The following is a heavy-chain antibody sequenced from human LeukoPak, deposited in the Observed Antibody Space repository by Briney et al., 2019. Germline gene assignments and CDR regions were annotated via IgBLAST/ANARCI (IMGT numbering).Heavy chain of an antibody. CDR3: ARLCSSTSCYVSDAFDI. D-gene: IGHD2-2*01. CDR2: IYPGDSDT. J-gene: IGHJ3*02. CDR1: GYSFTSYW. V-gene: IGHV5-51*01. Sequence: GESLKISCKGSGYSFTSYWIGWVRQMPGKGLEWMGIIYPGDSDTRYSPSFQGQVTISADKSISTTYLQWSSLKASDTAMYYCARLCSSTSCYVSDAFDIWGQGTMVTVSS.